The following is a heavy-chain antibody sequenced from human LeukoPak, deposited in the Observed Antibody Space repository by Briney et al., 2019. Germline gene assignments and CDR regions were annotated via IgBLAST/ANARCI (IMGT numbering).Heavy chain of an antibody. J-gene: IGHJ3*02. V-gene: IGHV3-13*01. D-gene: IGHD5/OR15-5a*01. CDR2: IGIANDT. Sequence: GGSLRLSCAASGFTYSNYDMHWVRQGPGGGLEWVSAIGIANDTHYADSVKGRFTISRENARNSLYLQINSLRDGDTAVYYCVRGGIRVSGIDAFDIWGQGTMVTVSS. CDR3: VRGGIRVSGIDAFDI. CDR1: GFTYSNYD.